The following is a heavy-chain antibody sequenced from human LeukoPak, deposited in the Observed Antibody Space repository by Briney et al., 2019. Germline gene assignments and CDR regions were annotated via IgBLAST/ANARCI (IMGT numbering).Heavy chain of an antibody. Sequence: GGSLRLSCTGSGLTFGDYAMSWVRQAPGTGLEWVGFIRPKAYGGTTEYAASVKGRFTISRDDSKSVAYLQMNSLKTEDTGVYYCTRDPQIDYWGQGTLVTVSS. V-gene: IGHV3-49*04. CDR1: GLTFGDYA. J-gene: IGHJ4*02. CDR2: IRPKAYGGTT. CDR3: TRDPQIDY.